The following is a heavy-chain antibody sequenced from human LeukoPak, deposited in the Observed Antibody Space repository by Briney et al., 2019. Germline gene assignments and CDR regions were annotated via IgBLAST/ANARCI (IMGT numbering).Heavy chain of an antibody. Sequence: PSETLSLTCTVSGGSISSYSWSWIRQPPGKGLDWIGYIYYSGSTNYNPSLKRRVTISVDTSKNQFSLRLSSVTAADTAVYYCAAPTTYRGDYNCFDPWGQGTLVTVSS. CDR1: GGSISSYS. CDR2: IYYSGST. J-gene: IGHJ5*02. D-gene: IGHD3-16*01. CDR3: AAPTTYRGDYNCFDP. V-gene: IGHV4-59*08.